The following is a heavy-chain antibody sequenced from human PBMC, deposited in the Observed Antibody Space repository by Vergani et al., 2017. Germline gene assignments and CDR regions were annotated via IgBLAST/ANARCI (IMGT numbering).Heavy chain of an antibody. CDR3: ARDAGYSYGSLDY. D-gene: IGHD5-18*01. CDR1: GFTFSSYW. V-gene: IGHV3-7*01. J-gene: IGHJ4*02. Sequence: VQLVESGGGVVQPGRSLRLSCAASGFTFSSYWMSWVRQAPGKGLEWVANIKQDGSEKYYVDSVKGRFTISRDNAKNSLYLQMNSLRAEDTAVYYCARDAGYSYGSLDYWGQGTLVTVSS. CDR2: IKQDGSEK.